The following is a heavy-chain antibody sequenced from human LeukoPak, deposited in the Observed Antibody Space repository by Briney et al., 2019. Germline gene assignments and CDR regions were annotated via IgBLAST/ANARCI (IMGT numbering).Heavy chain of an antibody. Sequence: GKSLRLSCGVSGLSFSGYGMHWVRQAPGKGLEWVAVISYDGNNEYYADSVKGRFTISRDNSKDMLYLQMNSLRPEDTAVYYCAKSVASDAYWGQGTLVTVSS. J-gene: IGHJ4*02. V-gene: IGHV3-30*18. D-gene: IGHD5-12*01. CDR3: AKSVASDAY. CDR2: ISYDGNNE. CDR1: GLSFSGYG.